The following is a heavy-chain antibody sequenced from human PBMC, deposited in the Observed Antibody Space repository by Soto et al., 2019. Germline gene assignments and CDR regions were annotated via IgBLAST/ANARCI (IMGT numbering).Heavy chain of an antibody. D-gene: IGHD3-22*01. V-gene: IGHV4-34*01. Sequence: SETLSLTCAVYGGSFSGYYWSWIRQPPGKGLEWIGEINHSGSTNYNPSLKSRVTISVDTSKNQFSLKLSSVTAADTAVYYCARSHYDSSGYYYVAFDIWGQGTMVTVSS. J-gene: IGHJ3*02. CDR3: ARSHYDSSGYYYVAFDI. CDR1: GGSFSGYY. CDR2: INHSGST.